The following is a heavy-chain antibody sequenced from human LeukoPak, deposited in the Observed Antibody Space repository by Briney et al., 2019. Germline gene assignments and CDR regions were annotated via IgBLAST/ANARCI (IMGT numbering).Heavy chain of an antibody. CDR3: AKSLFTTPNNWFDP. Sequence: GSLRLSCAASGFTFSSYDMSWVRQAPGKGLEWVSAISGSGGSTYYADSVKGRFTISRDNSKNTLYLQMNSPRAEDTAVYYCAKSLFTTPNNWFDPWGQGTLVTVSS. CDR1: GFTFSSYD. D-gene: IGHD1-14*01. CDR2: ISGSGGST. J-gene: IGHJ5*02. V-gene: IGHV3-23*01.